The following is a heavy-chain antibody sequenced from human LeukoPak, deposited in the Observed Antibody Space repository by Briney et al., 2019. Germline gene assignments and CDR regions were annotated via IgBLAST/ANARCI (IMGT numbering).Heavy chain of an antibody. J-gene: IGHJ4*02. V-gene: IGHV3-23*01. CDR3: ARDGGRETRGRGLQLLWDY. CDR1: GFTFNTYA. Sequence: GGSLRLSCGASGFTFNTYAMSWVRQAPGKGLEWVSSISGSGDSTYYADSVKGRFTISRDNSKNTLYLQMNSVRAEDTAVYYCARDGGRETRGRGLQLLWDYWGQGTLATVSS. D-gene: IGHD3-16*01. CDR2: ISGSGDST.